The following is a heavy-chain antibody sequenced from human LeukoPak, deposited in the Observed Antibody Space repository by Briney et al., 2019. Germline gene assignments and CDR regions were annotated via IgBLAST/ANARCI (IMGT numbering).Heavy chain of an antibody. CDR1: GYSITSGYY. V-gene: IGHV4-38-2*01. CDR2: IYHSGST. Sequence: SETLSLTCAVFGYSITSGYYWGWIRQPPGKGLEWIGSIYHSGSTYYNPSLKTRVTISVDTSKNQFSLKLSSVTAADTAVYYCARLYLRDHCSSTSCYGLYFDYWGQGTLVTVSS. D-gene: IGHD2-2*01. J-gene: IGHJ4*02. CDR3: ARLYLRDHCSSTSCYGLYFDY.